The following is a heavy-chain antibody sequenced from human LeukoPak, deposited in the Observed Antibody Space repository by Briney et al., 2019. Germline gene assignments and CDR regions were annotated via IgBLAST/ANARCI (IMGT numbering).Heavy chain of an antibody. Sequence: SETLSLTCTVSGGSISSSSYYWGWIRQPPGKGLEWIGSIYYSGSTYYNPSLKSRVTISVDTSKNQFSLKLSSVTAADTAVYYCVRDRRVANIVRGVFDYWGQGTLVTVSS. D-gene: IGHD3-10*01. CDR2: IYYSGST. J-gene: IGHJ4*02. CDR1: GGSISSSSYY. CDR3: VRDRRVANIVRGVFDY. V-gene: IGHV4-39*02.